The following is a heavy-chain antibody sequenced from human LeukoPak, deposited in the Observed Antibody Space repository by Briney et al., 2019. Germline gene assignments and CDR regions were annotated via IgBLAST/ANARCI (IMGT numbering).Heavy chain of an antibody. CDR2: IFYSGST. CDR1: GGSISTSNYY. Sequence: PSETLSLTCTVSGGSISTSNYYWGWIRQPPGKGLEWIGNIFYSGSTYYSPSLRSRVTISLDTSRNQFSLKLNSVTAADTAVYYCARAQAVWGQGTLVTVSS. CDR3: ARAQAV. V-gene: IGHV4-39*07. J-gene: IGHJ4*02.